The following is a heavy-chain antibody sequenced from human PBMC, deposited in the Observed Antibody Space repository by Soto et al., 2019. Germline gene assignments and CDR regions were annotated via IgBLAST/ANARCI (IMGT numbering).Heavy chain of an antibody. J-gene: IGHJ4*02. CDR3: XXXXXXXSSFDY. V-gene: IGHV3-7*01. CDR2: IKQDGTTK. Sequence: EVQLVESGGGLVQPGGSLRLSCAASGFTFTNYWMTWARQAPGKGLEWVANIKQDGTTKYYMDSVKGRFTISRDNAKXXXXXXXXXXXXXXXXXXXXXXXXXXXSSFDYWGQGTLVTVSS. CDR1: GFTFTNYW.